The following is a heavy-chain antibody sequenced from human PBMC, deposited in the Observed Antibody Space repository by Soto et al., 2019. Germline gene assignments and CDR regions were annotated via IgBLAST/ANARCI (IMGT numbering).Heavy chain of an antibody. CDR2: ISYDGSNK. Sequence: PGGSLRLSCAASGFTFSSYGMHWVRQAPGKGLEWVAVISYDGSNKYYADSVKGRFTISRDNSKNTLYLQMNSLRAEDTAVYYCAKVYYGSGSPYDYWGQGTLVTVSS. CDR1: GFTFSSYG. CDR3: AKVYYGSGSPYDY. D-gene: IGHD3-10*01. V-gene: IGHV3-30*18. J-gene: IGHJ4*02.